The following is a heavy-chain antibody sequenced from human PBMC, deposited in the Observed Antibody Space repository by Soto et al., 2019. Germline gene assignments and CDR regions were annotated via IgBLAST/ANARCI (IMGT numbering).Heavy chain of an antibody. CDR3: ARVEPTFSGRLVLNAFDI. D-gene: IGHD6-19*01. CDR1: GYTSTSYD. V-gene: IGHV1-18*01. Sequence: ASVKVSCKASGYTSTSYDINWVRQAAGQGLEWMGWMNAYNGNTNYAQKLQGRVTMTTDTSTSTAYMELRSLRSDDTAVYYCARVEPTFSGRLVLNAFDIWGQGTMVTVSS. CDR2: MNAYNGNT. J-gene: IGHJ3*02.